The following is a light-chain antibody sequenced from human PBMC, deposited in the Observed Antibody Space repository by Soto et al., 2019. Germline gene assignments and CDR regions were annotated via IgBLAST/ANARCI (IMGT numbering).Light chain of an antibody. CDR2: DVG. Sequence: QSALNQPASVSGSPGQSITISCTGTSSDVGGYNYVSWYQHHPGKAPKLMIYDVGNRPSGVSNRFSGSKSGNTASLTISGLQAEDEADYYCSSYTSSSTVVFGGGTKLTVL. J-gene: IGLJ2*01. CDR1: SSDVGGYNY. V-gene: IGLV2-14*03. CDR3: SSYTSSSTVV.